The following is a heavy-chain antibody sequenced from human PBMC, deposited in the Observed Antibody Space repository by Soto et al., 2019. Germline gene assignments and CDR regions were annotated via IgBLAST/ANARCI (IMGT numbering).Heavy chain of an antibody. D-gene: IGHD6-13*01. CDR2: IYNSGST. J-gene: IGHJ4*02. CDR1: GGSVSSGTSY. Sequence: QMQLQESGPGLVKPSETLSLTCTVSGGSVSSGTSYWSWIRQPPGKGLEWIGYIYNSGSTDYNPSLKSRVTISLDTSKNQFSLKLSSVTAADTAVYYCASGSSVSAYIDYWGQGTLVTVSS. V-gene: IGHV4-61*01. CDR3: ASGSSVSAYIDY.